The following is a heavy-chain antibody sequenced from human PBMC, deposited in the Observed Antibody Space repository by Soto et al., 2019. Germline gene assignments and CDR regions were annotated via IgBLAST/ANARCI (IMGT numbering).Heavy chain of an antibody. J-gene: IGHJ4*02. CDR1: GFPFSAYS. CDR2: ITSSSTYI. V-gene: IGHV3-21*06. D-gene: IGHD5-18*01. Sequence: VQLVESGGGVVQPGGSLRLSCEASGFPFSAYSMSWVRQAPGQGLEWVSSITSSSTYIYYTRSVEGRFTISRDDAKNSLHLQMDSLRAEDTAVYYCARDLLEGYGHARQPDYWGQGTLVTVSS. CDR3: ARDLLEGYGHARQPDY.